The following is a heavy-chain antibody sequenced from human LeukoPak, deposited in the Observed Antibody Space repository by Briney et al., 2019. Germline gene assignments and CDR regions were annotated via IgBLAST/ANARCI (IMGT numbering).Heavy chain of an antibody. D-gene: IGHD3-22*01. Sequence: GGSLRLSCAPSGFTSSHYGTHWVRQPPGRGLDWVAHIRYEVSDKHYADSVKGGFTISTDISKNTVYLQMNSLRVEDTAVYYCARGRIYIPYYYDSSGYLRAFDIWGQGTMVTVSS. J-gene: IGHJ3*02. CDR2: IRYEVSDK. V-gene: IGHV3-30*02. CDR1: GFTSSHYG. CDR3: ARGRIYIPYYYDSSGYLRAFDI.